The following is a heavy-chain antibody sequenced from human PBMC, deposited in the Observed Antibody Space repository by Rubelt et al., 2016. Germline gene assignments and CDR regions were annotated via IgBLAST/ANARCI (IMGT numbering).Heavy chain of an antibody. Sequence: QLQLQESGPGLVKPSETLSLTCTVSGGSISSSSYYWGWIRQPPGKGLEWIGEINHSGSTNYNPSLKSRVTISVDTSKNQFSLKLSSVTAADTAVYYCARTRLAMATTGFDPWGQGTLVTVSS. V-gene: IGHV4-39*07. CDR3: ARTRLAMATTGFDP. CDR2: INHSGST. CDR1: GGSISSSSYY. J-gene: IGHJ5*02. D-gene: IGHD5-24*01.